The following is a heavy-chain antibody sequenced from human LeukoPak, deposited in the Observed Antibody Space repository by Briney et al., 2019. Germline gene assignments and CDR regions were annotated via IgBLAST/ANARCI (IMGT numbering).Heavy chain of an antibody. Sequence: PGGTLRLSCAASGFTFSSYGMSWVRQAPGKGLEWVSAISGSGGSTYYADSVKGRFTISRDNSKNTLYLQMNSLRAEDTAVYYCAKPKLVSVYDILTGPILYMDVWGKGTTVTISS. CDR2: ISGSGGST. V-gene: IGHV3-23*01. J-gene: IGHJ6*03. CDR1: GFTFSSYG. CDR3: AKPKLVSVYDILTGPILYMDV. D-gene: IGHD3-9*01.